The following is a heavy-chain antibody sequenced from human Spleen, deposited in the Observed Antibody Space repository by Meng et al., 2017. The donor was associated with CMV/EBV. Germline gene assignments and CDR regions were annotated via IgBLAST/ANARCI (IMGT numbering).Heavy chain of an antibody. Sequence: GGSLRLSCAASRFTLSPYSMNWVRQAPGKGLEWVSSINSSGSYIYYADSVKGRFTISRDNTKNSLFLQMNSLRAEDTAVYYCARAESAGGTNNWFDPWGQGTLVTVSS. CDR2: INSSGSYI. J-gene: IGHJ5*02. D-gene: IGHD6-13*01. CDR3: ARAESAGGTNNWFDP. V-gene: IGHV3-21*01. CDR1: RFTLSPYS.